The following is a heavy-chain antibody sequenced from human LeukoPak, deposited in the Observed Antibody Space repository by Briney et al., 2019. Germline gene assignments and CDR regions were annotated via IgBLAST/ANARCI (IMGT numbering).Heavy chain of an antibody. V-gene: IGHV1-69*13. J-gene: IGHJ4*02. CDR3: ARGKDYYGSGSYYRFDY. CDR2: IIPIFGTA. CDR1: GGTFSSYA. Sequence: SVKVSCKASGGTFSSYAISWVRQAPGQGLEWMGGIIPIFGTANYAQKFQGRVTITADESTSTAYMELSSLRSEDTAVYYCARGKDYYGSGSYYRFDYWGQGTLVTVSS. D-gene: IGHD3-10*01.